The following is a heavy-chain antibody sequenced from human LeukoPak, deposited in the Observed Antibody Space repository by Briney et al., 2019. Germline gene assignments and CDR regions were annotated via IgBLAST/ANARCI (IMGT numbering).Heavy chain of an antibody. Sequence: PGGSLRLSCAASGFTFSSYAMSWVRQAPGKGLEWVANIKHDGSETNYVDSVKGRFTISRDNAKNSLHLQMNSLRVEDTAVYYCAKNGGPHGMDVWGQGTTVTVSS. V-gene: IGHV3-7*01. CDR1: GFTFSSYA. CDR2: IKHDGSET. D-gene: IGHD3-16*01. CDR3: AKNGGPHGMDV. J-gene: IGHJ6*02.